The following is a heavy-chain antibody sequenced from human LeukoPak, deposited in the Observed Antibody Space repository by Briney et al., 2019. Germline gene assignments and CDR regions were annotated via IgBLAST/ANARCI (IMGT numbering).Heavy chain of an antibody. CDR2: INSDGSTT. CDR3: TTRGKGPFY. D-gene: IGHD3-16*01. J-gene: IGHJ4*02. CDR1: GFTFSSYW. V-gene: IGHV3-74*01. Sequence: GGSLRLSCAASGFTFSSYWMHWVRQAPGKGLVWVSNINSDGSTTTYADSVKGRFTSSRDNAENTLYLQMNSLKTEDTAVYYCTTRGKGPFYWGQGTLVTVSS.